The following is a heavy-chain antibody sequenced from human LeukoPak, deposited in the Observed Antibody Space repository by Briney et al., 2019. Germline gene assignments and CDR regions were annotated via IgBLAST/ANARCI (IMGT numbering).Heavy chain of an antibody. Sequence: GGSLRLSCAASGFTFSYYGMHWVRQAPGKGLEWAAVISSDGNTQYYADSVEGRFTISRDNSNNTLYLQMNSLRADDTAIYYCARRRIVGSIDDAFDIWGQGTMVTLSS. D-gene: IGHD1-26*01. J-gene: IGHJ3*02. CDR2: ISSDGNTQ. CDR1: GFTFSYYG. CDR3: ARRRIVGSIDDAFDI. V-gene: IGHV3-30*19.